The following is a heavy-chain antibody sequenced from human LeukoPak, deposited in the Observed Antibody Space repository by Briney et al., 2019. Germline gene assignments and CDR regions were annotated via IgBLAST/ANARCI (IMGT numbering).Heavy chain of an antibody. D-gene: IGHD6-19*01. J-gene: IGHJ4*02. CDR2: INPSGGST. CDR3: ALFYRSGWRLGYYFDY. V-gene: IGHV1-46*01. CDR1: RYTCTSYY. Sequence: ASVKVSCKASRYTCTSYYMHWVRQAPGQGLEWMGIINPSGGSTSYAQKFQGRVTMTRDTSTSTVYMELSSLRSEDTAVYYCALFYRSGWRLGYYFDYWGQGTLVTVSS.